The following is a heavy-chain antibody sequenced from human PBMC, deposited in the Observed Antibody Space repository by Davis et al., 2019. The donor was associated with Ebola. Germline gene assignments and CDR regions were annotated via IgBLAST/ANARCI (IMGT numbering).Heavy chain of an antibody. CDR1: GGSLQGSF. CDR2: IGHSGNA. Sequence: MPSETLSLTCAVYGGSLQGSFWSWIRQPPGKGLEWIGEIGHSGNADYNPSLESRVTISVDTSKSQLSLRLNSVTAADTAVYYCARPWYSGTYYDAYDIWGQGTMVAVSS. V-gene: IGHV4-34*01. CDR3: ARPWYSGTYYDAYDI. J-gene: IGHJ3*02. D-gene: IGHD1-26*01.